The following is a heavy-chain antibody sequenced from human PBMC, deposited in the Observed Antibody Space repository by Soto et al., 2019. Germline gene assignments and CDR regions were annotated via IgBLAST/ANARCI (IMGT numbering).Heavy chain of an antibody. V-gene: IGHV1-18*01. D-gene: IGHD3-3*01. Sequence: QVQLVQSGAEAKKPGASVKVSCKASGYTFTSYGISWVRQAPGQGLEWMGWISAYNGNTNYAQKLQGRVTMTTDTSTSKAQMELRSLKSVDTAVYCCAREQESTIFGVVISPYYYCVDGWGKGSTVTVSS. CDR3: AREQESTIFGVVISPYYYCVDG. CDR2: ISAYNGNT. CDR1: GYTFTSYG. J-gene: IGHJ6*03.